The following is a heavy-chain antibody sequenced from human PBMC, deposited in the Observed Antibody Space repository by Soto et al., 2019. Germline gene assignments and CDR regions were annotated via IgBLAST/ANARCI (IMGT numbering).Heavy chain of an antibody. Sequence: EVQLVVSGGGLVQPGESLRLSCAASGFTFSSYWMHWVRQAPGKGLVWVSRINSDGSRTNYADSVKGRFTVSRDNAKNTQYLQMNSLRAEDTAVYYCARVLTGSWNWFDPRGQGTLVTVSS. CDR1: GFTFSSYW. J-gene: IGHJ5*02. V-gene: IGHV3-74*01. D-gene: IGHD6-13*01. CDR3: ARVLTGSWNWFDP. CDR2: INSDGSRT.